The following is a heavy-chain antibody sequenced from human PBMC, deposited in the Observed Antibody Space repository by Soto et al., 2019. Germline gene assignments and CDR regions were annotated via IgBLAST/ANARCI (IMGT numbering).Heavy chain of an antibody. J-gene: IGHJ6*02. CDR1: GFSVTNNY. V-gene: IGHV3-53*01. Sequence: GGSLRLSCSVSGFSVTNNYISWVRQAPGKGLEWVSLLSSSGTTYYADSVRGRFTVSRDDSKNTLHLQMDSLTPEDTAVYYCARDWSKFSYNYPYYYAMDAWGQGTTVTVSS. CDR2: LSSSGTT. D-gene: IGHD5-18*01. CDR3: ARDWSKFSYNYPYYYAMDA.